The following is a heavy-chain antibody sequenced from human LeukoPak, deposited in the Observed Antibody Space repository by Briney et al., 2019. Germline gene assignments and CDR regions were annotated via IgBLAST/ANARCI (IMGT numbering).Heavy chain of an antibody. V-gene: IGHV3-74*01. CDR1: GFTLSDYW. Sequence: AGGSLRLSCAASGFTLSDYWIHWVRQAPGKGLVWVSRTKGDGSSTYYADSVKGRFTISRDNSKNTLYLQMNSLRAEDTAVYYCAKGPPYYYGSGSYYWPADYWGQGTLVTVSS. D-gene: IGHD3-10*01. J-gene: IGHJ4*02. CDR2: TKGDGSST. CDR3: AKGPPYYYGSGSYYWPADY.